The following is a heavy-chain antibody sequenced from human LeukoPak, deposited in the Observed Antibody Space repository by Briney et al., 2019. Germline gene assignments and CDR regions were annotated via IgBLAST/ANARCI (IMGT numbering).Heavy chain of an antibody. Sequence: GASVKVSCKASGYTFTSYYMHWVRQAPGQGLEWMGIINPSGGSTSYAQKFQGRVTMTRDMSTSTDYMELSSLRSEDTAVYYCARALHYDILTGYYGPDAFDIWGRGTMVTVSS. J-gene: IGHJ3*02. CDR1: GYTFTSYY. CDR2: INPSGGST. CDR3: ARALHYDILTGYYGPDAFDI. V-gene: IGHV1-46*01. D-gene: IGHD3-9*01.